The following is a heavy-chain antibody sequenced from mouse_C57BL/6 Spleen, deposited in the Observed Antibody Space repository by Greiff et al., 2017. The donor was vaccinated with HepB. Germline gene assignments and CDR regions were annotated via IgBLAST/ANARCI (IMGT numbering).Heavy chain of an antibody. CDR2: IYPGSGNT. CDR3: AGGSRREFAY. V-gene: IGHV1-76*01. Sequence: VQLVESGAELVRPGASVKLSCKASGYTFTDYYINWVKQRPGQGLEWIARIYPGSGNTYYNEKFKGKATLTAEKSSSTAYMQLSSLTSEDSAVYFCAGGSRREFAYWGQGTLVTVSA. CDR1: GYTFTDYY. J-gene: IGHJ3*01. D-gene: IGHD1-1*01.